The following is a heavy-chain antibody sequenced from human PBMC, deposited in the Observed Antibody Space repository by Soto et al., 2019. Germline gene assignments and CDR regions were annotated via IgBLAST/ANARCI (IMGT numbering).Heavy chain of an antibody. D-gene: IGHD3-3*01. Sequence: ASVKVSCKASGYTFTSYDINWVRQATGQGLEWMGWMNPNSGNTGYAQKFQGRVTMTRNTSISTAYMELSSLRSEDTAAYYCSRARGAYDFLIGYYTRTAYGMDVWGQGTTVTVSS. CDR2: MNPNSGNT. CDR3: SRARGAYDFLIGYYTRTAYGMDV. V-gene: IGHV1-8*01. CDR1: GYTFTSYD. J-gene: IGHJ6*02.